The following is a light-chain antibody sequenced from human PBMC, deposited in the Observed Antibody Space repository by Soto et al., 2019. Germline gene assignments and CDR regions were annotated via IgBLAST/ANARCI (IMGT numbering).Light chain of an antibody. V-gene: IGKV1-39*01. CDR1: QGIRNY. J-gene: IGKJ2*01. CDR3: QQTFSAPVT. CDR2: AAS. Sequence: DIQMTQSPSSLSASVGDRVTITCRASQGIRNYLAWFQQIPGKAPKLLIYAASTLQSGVPSRFSGRGSGPDFTLTISSLQPEDFATYYCQQTFSAPVTFGQGTRLEIK.